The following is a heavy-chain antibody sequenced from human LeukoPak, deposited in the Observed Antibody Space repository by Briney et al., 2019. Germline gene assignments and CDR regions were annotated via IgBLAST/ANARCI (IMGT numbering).Heavy chain of an antibody. J-gene: IGHJ4*02. Sequence: GRSLRLSCAASGFTFDDYAMHWVRHAPGKGLEWVSGISGNSGSIVYADSVKGRFTISRDNAKNSLYLQMNSLRAEDTALYYCAKAPLGVAAAGTNEGYFDYWGQGTLVTVSS. CDR1: GFTFDDYA. D-gene: IGHD6-13*01. CDR3: AKAPLGVAAAGTNEGYFDY. CDR2: ISGNSGSI. V-gene: IGHV3-9*01.